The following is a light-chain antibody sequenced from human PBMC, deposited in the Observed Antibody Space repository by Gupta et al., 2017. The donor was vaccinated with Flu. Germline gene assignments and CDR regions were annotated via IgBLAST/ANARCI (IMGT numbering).Light chain of an antibody. V-gene: IGLV2-14*01. Sequence: QSAPTQPRSVSGSPGQSVTISCTGSSNDVGGSNRVSWYQQHPGKAPKLMIYEVSNRPSGVSNRFSGSKSGNTASLTISGLQAEDEADYYCSSYTSSSTEVFGGGTKLTVL. CDR1: SNDVGGSNR. CDR2: EVS. J-gene: IGLJ2*01. CDR3: SSYTSSSTEV.